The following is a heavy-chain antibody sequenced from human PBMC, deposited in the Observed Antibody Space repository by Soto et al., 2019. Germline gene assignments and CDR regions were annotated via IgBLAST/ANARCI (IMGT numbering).Heavy chain of an antibody. CDR1: GFDFTYYA. J-gene: IGHJ4*02. CDR3: AKDEGVGGTLGRFDY. D-gene: IGHD1-26*01. Sequence: QVQLVESGGGAVQPGESLRLSCVASGFDFTYYAMHWVRQAPGKGLESVAVMSSDGSKIHHTDSVKGRFTISPDNSQNTLYLPMNSLRKADRAVYFCAKDEGVGGTLGRFDYWGQGTLVSVSS. CDR2: MSSDGSKI. V-gene: IGHV3-30*18.